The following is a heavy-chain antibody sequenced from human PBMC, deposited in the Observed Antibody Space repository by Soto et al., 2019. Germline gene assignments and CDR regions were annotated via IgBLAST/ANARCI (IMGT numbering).Heavy chain of an antibody. CDR3: ARLRLTGYFDY. CDR1: GFTFSDHY. V-gene: IGHV3-11*05. Sequence: QVQLVESGGGLVKPGGSLRLSCVASGFTFSDHYMTWIRQAPGKGLAWLSYISTSSSYTNYAESVKGRFTISRDNAMNSLYLQMNSLRAEDTAVYYCARLRLTGYFDYWGQGTLVTVSS. CDR2: ISTSSSYT. J-gene: IGHJ4*02.